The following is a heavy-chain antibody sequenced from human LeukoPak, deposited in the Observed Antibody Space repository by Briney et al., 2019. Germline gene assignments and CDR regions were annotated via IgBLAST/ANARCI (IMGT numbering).Heavy chain of an antibody. CDR2: INPNSGGT. CDR1: GYTFTGYY. V-gene: IGHV1-2*02. Sequence: VASVKVSCKASGYTFTGYYMYWVRQAPGQGLEWMGWINPNSGGTNYAQKFQGRVTMTRDTSISTAYMELSRLRSDDTAVYYCARGDSSGYSLIDYWGQGTLVTVSS. CDR3: ARGDSSGYSLIDY. J-gene: IGHJ4*02. D-gene: IGHD3-22*01.